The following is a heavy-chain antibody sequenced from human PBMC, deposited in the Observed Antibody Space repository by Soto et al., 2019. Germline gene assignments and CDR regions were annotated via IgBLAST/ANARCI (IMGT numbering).Heavy chain of an antibody. CDR1: GGSFSNYA. V-gene: IGHV1-69*04. J-gene: IGHJ4*02. CDR3: AREMGATNDY. CDR2: IVPFVGIT. D-gene: IGHD1-26*01. Sequence: QVQLVQSGAEVKKPGSSVKVSCKASGGSFSNYALNWVRQAPGQGLEWMGRIVPFVGITKYAQKFPGRVTITADNSTSTAYMELSSLRSEDTAVYYCAREMGATNDYWGQGTLVTVSS.